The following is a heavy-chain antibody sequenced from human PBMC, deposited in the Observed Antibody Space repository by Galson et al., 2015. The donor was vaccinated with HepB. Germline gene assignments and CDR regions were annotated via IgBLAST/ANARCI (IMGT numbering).Heavy chain of an antibody. CDR2: ISSSSSYI. CDR3: ARDDDYGDYSDAFDI. CDR1: GFTFSSYS. D-gene: IGHD4-17*01. Sequence: SLRLSCAASGFTFSSYSMNWVRQAPGKGLEWVSSISSSSSYIYYADSVKGRFTISRDNAKNSLYLQMNSLRAEDTAVYYCARDDDYGDYSDAFDIWGQGTMVTVSS. V-gene: IGHV3-21*01. J-gene: IGHJ3*02.